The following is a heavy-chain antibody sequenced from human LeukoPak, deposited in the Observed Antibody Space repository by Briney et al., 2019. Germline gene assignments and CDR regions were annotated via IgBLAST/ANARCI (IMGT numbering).Heavy chain of an antibody. CDR2: ISSSGSTI. V-gene: IGHV3-48*04. J-gene: IGHJ6*02. CDR1: GFTFSSYS. Sequence: GGSLRLSCAASGFTFSSYSMSWIRQAPGKGLEWVSYISSSGSTIYYADSVKGRFTISRDNAKNSLYLQMNSLRAEDTAVYYCGSAATKYYYYGMDVWGQGTTVTVSS. D-gene: IGHD6-25*01. CDR3: GSAATKYYYYGMDV.